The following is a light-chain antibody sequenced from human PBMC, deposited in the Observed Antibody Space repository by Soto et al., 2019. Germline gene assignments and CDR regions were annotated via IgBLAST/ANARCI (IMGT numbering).Light chain of an antibody. J-gene: IGKJ2*01. Sequence: EIVLTQSPGTLSLSPGERATLSCRASQSVSSSYLAWYQQKPGQAPRLLISGASSRATGIPDRFSGSGSGTDFTLAISRLEPDDFAVYDCQQYGSSPPFTFGQGTKLEIK. CDR3: QQYGSSPPFT. CDR1: QSVSSSY. CDR2: GAS. V-gene: IGKV3-20*01.